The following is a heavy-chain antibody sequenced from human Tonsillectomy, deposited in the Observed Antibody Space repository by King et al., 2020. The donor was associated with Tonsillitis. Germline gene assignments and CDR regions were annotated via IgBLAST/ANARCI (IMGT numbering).Heavy chain of an antibody. CDR3: ARGVGWGSGSYLPIN. V-gene: IGHV4-61*02. Sequence: VQLQESGPGLVKPSQTLSLTCTVSGGSISSGSYYWSWIRQPAGKGLEWIGRIYTSGSTNYSPSLKSRVTISVDTSKNQFSLKLSSVTAADTAGYYCARGVGWGSGSYLPINWGQGTLVTVSS. CDR1: GGSISSGSYY. D-gene: IGHD3-10*01. J-gene: IGHJ4*02. CDR2: IYTSGST.